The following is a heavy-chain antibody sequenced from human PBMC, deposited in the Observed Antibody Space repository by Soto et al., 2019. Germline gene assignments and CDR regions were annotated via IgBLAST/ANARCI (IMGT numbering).Heavy chain of an antibody. D-gene: IGHD2-15*01. CDR3: AKETYSGPLDY. CDR2: ISYDGSNK. V-gene: IGHV3-30*18. Sequence: QVQLVESGGGVVQPGRSLRLSCAASGFIFSSYGMHWVRQAPGKGLEWVAVISYDGSNKYYADSVKGRFTISRDNSKNTLYLQMNSLRAEETAVYYCAKETYSGPLDYWGQGTLVTVSS. CDR1: GFIFSSYG. J-gene: IGHJ4*02.